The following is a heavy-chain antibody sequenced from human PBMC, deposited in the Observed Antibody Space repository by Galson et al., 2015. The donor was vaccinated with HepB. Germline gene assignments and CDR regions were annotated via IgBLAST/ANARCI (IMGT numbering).Heavy chain of an antibody. CDR3: ARMAGGSSGYNYFVPEFYFDY. V-gene: IGHV3-74*01. D-gene: IGHD3-22*01. CDR1: GFTFSSYW. J-gene: IGHJ4*02. Sequence: SLRLSCAASGFTFSSYWMHWVRQGPGKGLVWVARINSDGITTSYAASVTGRFTISRDNAENTLSLQMNSLRAEDTAVYYCARMAGGSSGYNYFVPEFYFDYWGQGTLVTVSS. CDR2: INSDGITT.